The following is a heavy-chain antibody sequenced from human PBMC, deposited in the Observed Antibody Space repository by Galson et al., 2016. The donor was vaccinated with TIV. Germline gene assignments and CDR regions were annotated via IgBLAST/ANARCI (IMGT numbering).Heavy chain of an antibody. Sequence: SAYSFIDYYMHWVRQAPGQGLEWMGRINPNSGATNYAQKFQGRVTMTRDTSSSTAYMELSRLRSDDTAIYYCARGVLGVVGATDYWGQGTLVTVSS. CDR2: INPNSGAT. J-gene: IGHJ4*02. CDR1: AYSFIDYY. D-gene: IGHD1-26*01. V-gene: IGHV1-2*06. CDR3: ARGVLGVVGATDY.